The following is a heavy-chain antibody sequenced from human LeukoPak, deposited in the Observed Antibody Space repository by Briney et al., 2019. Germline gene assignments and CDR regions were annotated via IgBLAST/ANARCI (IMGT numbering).Heavy chain of an antibody. CDR2: TYYRSKWYK. Sequence: SQTLSLTCAISGDSVSSNSAAWNWIRQSPSGGLEWLGRTYYRSKWYKDYAVSVKSRITINPDTSKNQFSLQLNSVTPEDTAVYYCAKEAVAGINWFDPWGQGTLVTVSS. CDR3: AKEAVAGINWFDP. V-gene: IGHV6-1*01. J-gene: IGHJ5*02. D-gene: IGHD6-19*01. CDR1: GDSVSSNSAA.